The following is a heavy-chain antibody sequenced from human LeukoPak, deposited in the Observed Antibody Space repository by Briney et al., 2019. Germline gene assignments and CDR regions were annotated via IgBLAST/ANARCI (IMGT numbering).Heavy chain of an antibody. V-gene: IGHV4-31*03. CDR3: ARDAKVRYYDILTSSYYYYYYMDV. CDR2: IYYSGST. D-gene: IGHD3-9*01. J-gene: IGHJ6*03. Sequence: SETLSLTCTVSGGSISSGGYYWSWIRQHPGKGLEWIGYIYYSGSTYYNPSLKSRVTISVDTSKNQFSLKLCSVTAADTAVYYCARDAKVRYYDILTSSYYYYYYMDVWGKGTTVTVSS. CDR1: GGSISSGGYY.